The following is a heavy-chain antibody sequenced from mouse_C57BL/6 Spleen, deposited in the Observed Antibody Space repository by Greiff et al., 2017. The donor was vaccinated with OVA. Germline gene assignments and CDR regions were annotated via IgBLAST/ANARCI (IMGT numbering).Heavy chain of an antibody. J-gene: IGHJ1*03. CDR3: AKDYGNYGCYIDV. D-gene: IGHD2-1*01. Sequence: EVQLQQSGPELVKPGASVKISCKASGYSFTGYYMNWVKQSPEKSLEWIGEINPSTGGTTYNQKFKAKATLTVDKSSSTAYMQLKSLTSEDSAVYYCAKDYGNYGCYIDVWGTGTTVTVSS. V-gene: IGHV1-42*01. CDR2: INPSTGGT. CDR1: GYSFTGYY.